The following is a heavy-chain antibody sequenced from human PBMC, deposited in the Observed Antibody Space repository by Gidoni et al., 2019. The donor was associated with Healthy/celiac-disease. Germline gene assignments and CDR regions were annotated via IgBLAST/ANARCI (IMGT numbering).Heavy chain of an antibody. J-gene: IGHJ1*01. CDR1: GFTFSSYG. Sequence: QVQLVESGGGVVQPGRSLRLSCAASGFTFSSYGMHWVRQAPGKGLEWVAVISYDGSNKYYADSVKGRFTISRDNSKNTLYLQMNSLRAEDTAVYYCAKDLVDGYSAGYFQHWGQGTLVTVSS. V-gene: IGHV3-30*18. CDR2: ISYDGSNK. CDR3: AKDLVDGYSAGYFQH. D-gene: IGHD5-18*01.